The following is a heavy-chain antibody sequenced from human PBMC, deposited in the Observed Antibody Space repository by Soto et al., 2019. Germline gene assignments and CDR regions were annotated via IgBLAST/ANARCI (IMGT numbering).Heavy chain of an antibody. CDR2: IYHSGST. Sequence: QVQLQESGPGLVKPSGTLSLTCAVSSGSISSSNWWSWVRQPPGKGLEWIGEIYHSGSTNYNPSLKSRVTISVDKSKNQFSLKLSSVTAADTAVYYCAREGYCSGGSCYSRAFDIWGQGTMVTVSS. D-gene: IGHD2-15*01. CDR3: AREGYCSGGSCYSRAFDI. CDR1: SGSISSSNW. J-gene: IGHJ3*02. V-gene: IGHV4-4*02.